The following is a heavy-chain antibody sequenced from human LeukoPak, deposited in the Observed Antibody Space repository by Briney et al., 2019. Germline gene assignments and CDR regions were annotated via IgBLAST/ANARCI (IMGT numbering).Heavy chain of an antibody. CDR3: AREGHYDILTGYSPLEYYFYYMDV. D-gene: IGHD3-9*01. V-gene: IGHV3-53*05. Sequence: GGSLRLSCAASGFTVSSNYMSWVRQAPGKGLEWVSVIYSGGSTYYADSVKGRFTISRDNSKNTLYLQMNSLRADDTALYYCAREGHYDILTGYSPLEYYFYYMDVWGKGTTVTVSS. J-gene: IGHJ6*03. CDR1: GFTVSSNY. CDR2: IYSGGST.